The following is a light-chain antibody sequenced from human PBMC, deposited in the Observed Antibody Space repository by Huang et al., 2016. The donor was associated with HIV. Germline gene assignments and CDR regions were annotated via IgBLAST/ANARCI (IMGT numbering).Light chain of an antibody. J-gene: IGKJ1*01. Sequence: DIQMTQFPSSLSAFLGDRVTISCRASQTVSNWLAWYQQKPGKAPKLLIYATSHLERGVPPRFSGSGSGTDFTLTINILQPDDFATYYCQQYNNYPLAFGQGTKVEIK. CDR1: QTVSNW. V-gene: IGKV1-5*03. CDR3: QQYNNYPLA. CDR2: ATS.